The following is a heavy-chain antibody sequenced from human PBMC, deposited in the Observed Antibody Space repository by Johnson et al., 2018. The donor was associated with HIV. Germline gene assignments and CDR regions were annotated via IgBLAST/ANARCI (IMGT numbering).Heavy chain of an antibody. J-gene: IGHJ3*02. V-gene: IGHV3-15*01. D-gene: IGHD6-19*01. CDR2: VKSKTDGGPT. CDR1: GFTFSSYA. CDR3: TTDSGWVPLEAFDI. Sequence: VQLVESGGGVVQPGRSLRLSCAASGFTFSSYAMHWVRQAPGKGLECVGRVKSKTDGGPTDYPAPVQGRFTISRDDSKNTLYLQMNSLKTEDTAVYYCTTDSGWVPLEAFDIWGQGTMVTVSS.